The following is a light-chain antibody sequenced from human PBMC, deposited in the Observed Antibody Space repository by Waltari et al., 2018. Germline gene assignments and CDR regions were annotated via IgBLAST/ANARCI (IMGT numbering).Light chain of an antibody. CDR2: GKN. Sequence: SSELTQDPAVSVALGQTVRITCQGDSLRSYYASWYQQKPGQAPVLFIYGKNNRPSGIPDRFSGSSSGNTASLTITGAQAEDEADYYCTSRDSSGNHQFGGGTKLTVL. CDR1: SLRSYY. V-gene: IGLV3-19*01. CDR3: TSRDSSGNHQ. J-gene: IGLJ2*01.